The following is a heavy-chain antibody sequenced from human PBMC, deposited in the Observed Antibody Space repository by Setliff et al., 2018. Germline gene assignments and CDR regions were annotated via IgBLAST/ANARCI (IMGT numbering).Heavy chain of an antibody. CDR1: GGSFSGCY. V-gene: IGHV4-34*01. J-gene: IGHJ4*02. CDR2: INHSGST. D-gene: IGHD5-12*01. Sequence: PSETLSLTCAVYGGSFSGCYWSWIRQPPGKGLEWIGEINHSGSTNYNPSLKSRVTVSVDTSKNQFSLRLSSVTAADTAVYYCARGGYSTGPPVYYFDYWGQGTLVTVSS. CDR3: ARGGYSTGPPVYYFDY.